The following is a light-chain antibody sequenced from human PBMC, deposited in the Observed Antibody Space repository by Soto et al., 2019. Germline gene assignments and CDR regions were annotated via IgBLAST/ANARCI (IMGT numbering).Light chain of an antibody. CDR1: QSINNY. CDR3: QQSSTTSIT. Sequence: DIQMTQSPSSLSASVGDRVTITCRASQSINNYLNWYQQKPGKAPNLLIYAASTLQSGVPPRFSGSGSGTDFTLTISSVAPDDLATYYCQQSSTTSITFGQGTRLEIK. CDR2: AAS. J-gene: IGKJ5*01. V-gene: IGKV1-39*01.